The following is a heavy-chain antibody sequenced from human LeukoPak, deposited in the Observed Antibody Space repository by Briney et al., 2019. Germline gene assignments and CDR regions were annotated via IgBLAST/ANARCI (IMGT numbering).Heavy chain of an antibody. D-gene: IGHD3-9*01. J-gene: IGHJ4*02. Sequence: GGSLRLSCAASGFTFSSYSMNWVRQAPGKGLEWVSYISSSSSTIYYADSVKGRFTISRDNAKNSLYLQMNSLRAEDTAVYYCARDRHILTGYLDYWGQGTLVTVSS. CDR1: GFTFSSYS. CDR2: ISSSSSTI. V-gene: IGHV3-48*01. CDR3: ARDRHILTGYLDY.